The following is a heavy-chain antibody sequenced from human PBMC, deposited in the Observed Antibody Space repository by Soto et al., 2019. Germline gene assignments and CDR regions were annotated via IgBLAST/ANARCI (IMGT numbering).Heavy chain of an antibody. J-gene: IGHJ4*01. V-gene: IGHV1-69*01. CDR2: IIPIFGTA. CDR3: ARESGYSGYYSFDY. CDR1: GGTFSSYA. Sequence: SGKVCCNASGGTFSSYAIRWVRQAPGQGIEWMGGIIPIFGTANYAQKFQGRVTITADESTSTAYMELSSLRSEDTAVYYCARESGYSGYYSFDYWGHRTLVTVPS. D-gene: IGHD5-12*01.